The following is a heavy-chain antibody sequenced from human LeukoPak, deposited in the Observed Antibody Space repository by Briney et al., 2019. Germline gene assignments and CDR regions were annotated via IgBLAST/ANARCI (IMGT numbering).Heavy chain of an antibody. CDR3: ARVSDSSGYPALDI. CDR2: IYYSGST. V-gene: IGHV4-30-4*08. Sequence: SQTLSLTCTVSGGSISHGDYYWSWIRQPPGKGLEWIVYIYYSGSTYYNPSLKSRVTISVDTSKNQFSLKLSSVTAADTAVYYCARVSDSSGYPALDIWGQGAMVTVSS. D-gene: IGHD3-22*01. CDR1: GGSISHGDYY. J-gene: IGHJ3*02.